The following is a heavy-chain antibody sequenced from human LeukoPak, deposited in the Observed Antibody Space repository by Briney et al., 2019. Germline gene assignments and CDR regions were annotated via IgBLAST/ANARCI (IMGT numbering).Heavy chain of an antibody. Sequence: GGSLRLSCAASAFTFSTYWMSWVRQAPGKGLEWVANIKQDGSVTNYVDAVKGRFTISRDNARNSVFLQLNSLRAEDTALYYCARGRGWVDHWGQGTLVTVSS. D-gene: IGHD3-16*01. CDR1: AFTFSTYW. J-gene: IGHJ4*02. CDR2: IKQDGSVT. V-gene: IGHV3-7*01. CDR3: ARGRGWVDH.